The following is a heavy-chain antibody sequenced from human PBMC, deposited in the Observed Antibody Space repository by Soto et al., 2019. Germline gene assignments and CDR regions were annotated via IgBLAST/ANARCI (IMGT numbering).Heavy chain of an antibody. V-gene: IGHV4-4*07. Sequence: SETLSLTCTVSGGSISSYYWSWIRQPAGKGLEWIGRIYTSGSTNYNPSLKSRVTMSVDTSKNQFSLKLSSVTAADTAVYYCAREAEARRGEQHFDYWGQGTLVTVSS. CDR3: AREAEARRGEQHFDY. CDR1: GGSISSYY. D-gene: IGHD3-16*01. CDR2: IYTSGST. J-gene: IGHJ4*02.